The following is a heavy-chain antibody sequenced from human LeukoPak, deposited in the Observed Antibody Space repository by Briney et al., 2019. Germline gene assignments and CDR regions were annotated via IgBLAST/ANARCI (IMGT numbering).Heavy chain of an antibody. V-gene: IGHV4-59*12. CDR2: IYYSGST. CDR3: ARRQSVPGYCSGGSCPYFDY. D-gene: IGHD2-15*01. CDR1: GDSSSSYY. Sequence: SETLSLICSVSGDSSSSYYWSWIRQPPGKGLEWIGYIYYSGSTNYNPSLKSRVTISVDTSKNQFSLKLSSVTAADTAVYYCARRQSVPGYCSGGSCPYFDYWGQGTLVTVSS. J-gene: IGHJ4*02.